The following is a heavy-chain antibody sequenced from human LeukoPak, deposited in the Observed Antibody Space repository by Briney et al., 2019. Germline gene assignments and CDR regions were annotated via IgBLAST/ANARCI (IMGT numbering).Heavy chain of an antibody. CDR3: ARGDPYGDYVDY. V-gene: IGHV3-53*01. CDR2: IYSNGNT. Sequence: GGSLRLSCVASEFTVSSNYMTWVRQAPGKGLEWVSVIYSNGNTYYADSVKGRFTVSRDNSKNTLYLQMHSLRADDTAVYYCARGDPYGDYVDYWGQGTLVTVSS. D-gene: IGHD4-17*01. J-gene: IGHJ4*02. CDR1: EFTVSSNY.